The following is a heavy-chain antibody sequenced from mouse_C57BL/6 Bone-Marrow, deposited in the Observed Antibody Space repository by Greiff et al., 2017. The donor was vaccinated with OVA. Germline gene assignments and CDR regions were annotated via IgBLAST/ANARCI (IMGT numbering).Heavy chain of an antibody. CDR3: ARGGTRRG. J-gene: IGHJ3*01. Sequence: EVQLVESGGDLVKPGGSLKLSCAASGFTFSSYGMSWVRQTPDKRLEWVGTISSGGSYTYYPDSVKGRFTLSRDKAKNTLYLQMSSLKSEDTAMYYCARGGTRRGWGQGTLVTVAA. CDR2: ISSGGSYT. CDR1: GFTFSSYG. D-gene: IGHD3-1*01. V-gene: IGHV5-6*01.